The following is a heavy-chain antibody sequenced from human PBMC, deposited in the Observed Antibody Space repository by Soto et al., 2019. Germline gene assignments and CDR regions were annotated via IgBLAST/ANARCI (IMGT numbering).Heavy chain of an antibody. D-gene: IGHD5-12*01. CDR1: GFTFSSYG. V-gene: IGHV3-33*01. CDR3: ASEVAHDAFDI. CDR2: IWYDGSNK. J-gene: IGHJ3*02. Sequence: GGSLRLSCAASGFTFSSYGMHWVRQAPGKGLEWVAVIWYDGSNKYYADSVKGRFTISRDNSKNTLYLQMNSLRAEDTAVYYCASEVAHDAFDIWGQGTMVTVSS.